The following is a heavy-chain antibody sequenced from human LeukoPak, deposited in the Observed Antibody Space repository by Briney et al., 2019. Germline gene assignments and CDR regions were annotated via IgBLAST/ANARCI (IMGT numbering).Heavy chain of an antibody. J-gene: IGHJ6*03. V-gene: IGHV4-59*01. CDR2: IYYSGST. D-gene: IGHD4-11*01. CDR3: ARAYSNYGYYYYMDV. CDR1: GGSISSYY. Sequence: SETLSLTCTVSGGSISSYYWSWIRQPPGKGLEWIGYIYYSGSTNYNPSLKSRGTISVDTSKNQFSLKLSSVTAADTAVYYCARAYSNYGYYYYMDVWGKGTTVTVSS.